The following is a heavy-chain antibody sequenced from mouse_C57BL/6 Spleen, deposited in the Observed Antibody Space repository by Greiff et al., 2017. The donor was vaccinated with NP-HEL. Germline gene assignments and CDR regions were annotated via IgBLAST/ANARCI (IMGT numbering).Heavy chain of an antibody. D-gene: IGHD2-5*01. CDR3: ARSDYSNYQAWFAY. V-gene: IGHV1-64*01. Sequence: QVQLQQSGAELVKPGASVKLSCKASGYTFTSYWMHWVKQRPGQGLEWIGMIHPNSGSTNYNEKFKSKATLTVDKSSSTAYMQLSSLTSEDSAVYFCARSDYSNYQAWFAYWGQGTLVTVSA. CDR2: IHPNSGST. CDR1: GYTFTSYW. J-gene: IGHJ3*01.